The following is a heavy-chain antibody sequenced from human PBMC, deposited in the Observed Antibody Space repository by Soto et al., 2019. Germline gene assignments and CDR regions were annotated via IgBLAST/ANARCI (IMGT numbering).Heavy chain of an antibody. D-gene: IGHD3-16*01. CDR2: INPNADKT. Sequence: ASVKVSCKTSGYTFSTYDINWVRQTPGQGLEWMGWINPNADKTGFAQKLQGRVTSTRDTSINTVFMELNNLRSEDTAVYYCARQRRGTWYYFDHWGQGTLVTVSS. J-gene: IGHJ4*02. CDR3: ARQRRGTWYYFDH. V-gene: IGHV1-8*01. CDR1: GYTFSTYD.